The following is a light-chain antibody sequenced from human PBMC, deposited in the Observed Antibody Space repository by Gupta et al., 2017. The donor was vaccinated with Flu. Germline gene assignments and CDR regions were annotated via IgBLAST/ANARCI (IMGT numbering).Light chain of an antibody. CDR1: QSISSW. CDR3: QHQSNSPVT. CDR2: KAS. Sequence: DIQMTQSPSTLSASVGDRVTITCRASQSISSWLAWYQQKPGKAPKILIKKASKVESGVPSRFSGSGSGTEFTLTISSRQPDDFAAYYCQHQSNSPVTFGRGTKVDIE. V-gene: IGKV1-5*03. J-gene: IGKJ4*01.